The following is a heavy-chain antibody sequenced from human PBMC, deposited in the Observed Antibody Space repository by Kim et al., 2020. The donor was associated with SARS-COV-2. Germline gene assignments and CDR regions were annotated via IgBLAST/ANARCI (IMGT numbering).Heavy chain of an antibody. D-gene: IGHD6-19*01. J-gene: IGHJ4*02. CDR3: ARERWAGPFDY. CDR1: GGSFSGYY. V-gene: IGHV4-34*01. CDR2: INHSGST. Sequence: SETLSLTCAVYGGSFSGYYWSWIRQPPGKGLEWIGEINHSGSTNYNPSLKSRVTISVDTSKNQFSLKLSSVTAADTAVYYCARERWAGPFDYWGQGTLVTVSS.